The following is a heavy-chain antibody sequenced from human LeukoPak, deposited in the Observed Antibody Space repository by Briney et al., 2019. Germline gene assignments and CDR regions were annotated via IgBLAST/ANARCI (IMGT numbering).Heavy chain of an antibody. CDR2: ISYDGSNK. Sequence: SGRSLRLSCAASGFTFSSYAMHWVRQAPGKGLEWVAVISYDGSNKYYADSVEGRFTISRDNSKNTLYLQMNSLRAEDTAVYYCARSTVPAASFDIWGQGTMVTVSS. V-gene: IGHV3-30-3*01. D-gene: IGHD2-2*01. J-gene: IGHJ3*02. CDR1: GFTFSSYA. CDR3: ARSTVPAASFDI.